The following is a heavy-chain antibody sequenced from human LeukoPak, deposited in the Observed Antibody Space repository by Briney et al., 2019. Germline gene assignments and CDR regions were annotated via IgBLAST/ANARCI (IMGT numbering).Heavy chain of an antibody. CDR2: IYYSGST. CDR3: ARGTAAASVSFDP. J-gene: IGHJ5*02. CDR1: GGSISSGDYY. D-gene: IGHD6-13*01. V-gene: IGHV4-30-4*01. Sequence: PSETLSLTCTVSGGSISSGDYYWSWIRQPPGKGLEWIGYIYYSGSTYYNPSLKSRVTISVDTSKNQFSLKLSSVTAADTAVYYCARGTAAASVSFDPWGQGTLVTVSS.